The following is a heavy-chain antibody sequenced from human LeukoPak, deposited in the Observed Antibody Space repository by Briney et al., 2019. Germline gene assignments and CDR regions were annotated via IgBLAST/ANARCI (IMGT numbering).Heavy chain of an antibody. CDR3: ARGDDGSGSFYFDY. Sequence: PGGSLRLSCAASRFTFSRHWMHWLPQGPGMGLVWVSRINSDGSSTNYADSVKGRFTISRDNTKNTLYLQMNSLRAEDTAVYYCARGDDGSGSFYFDYWGQGTLVTVSS. CDR2: INSDGSST. CDR1: RFTFSRHW. D-gene: IGHD3-10*01. J-gene: IGHJ4*02. V-gene: IGHV3-74*01.